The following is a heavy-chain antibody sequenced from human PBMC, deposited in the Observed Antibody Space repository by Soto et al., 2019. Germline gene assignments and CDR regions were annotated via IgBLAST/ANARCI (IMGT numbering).Heavy chain of an antibody. V-gene: IGHV1-69*13. Sequence: SVKVSCKASGGTFSGYAISWVRQAPGQGLEWMGGIIPIFGTANYAQKFQGRVTITADESTSTAYMELSSLRPEDTAVYYCASGVVYYYYYGMDVWGQGTTVTVSS. CDR3: ASGVVYYYYYGMDV. J-gene: IGHJ6*02. D-gene: IGHD3-3*01. CDR2: IIPIFGTA. CDR1: GGTFSGYA.